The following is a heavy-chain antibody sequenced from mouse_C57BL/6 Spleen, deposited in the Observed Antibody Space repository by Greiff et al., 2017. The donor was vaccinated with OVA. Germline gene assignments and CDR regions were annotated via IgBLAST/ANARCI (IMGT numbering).Heavy chain of an antibody. V-gene: IGHV1-42*01. Sequence: EVKVVESGPELVKPGASVKISCKASGYSFTGYYMNWVKQSPEKSLEWIGEINPSTGGTTYNQKFKAKATLTVAKSSSTAYMQLKSLTSEDSAVYYCATPLITTVVPFYYYAMDYWGQGTSVTVSS. J-gene: IGHJ4*01. CDR3: ATPLITTVVPFYYYAMDY. CDR2: INPSTGGT. D-gene: IGHD1-1*01. CDR1: GYSFTGYY.